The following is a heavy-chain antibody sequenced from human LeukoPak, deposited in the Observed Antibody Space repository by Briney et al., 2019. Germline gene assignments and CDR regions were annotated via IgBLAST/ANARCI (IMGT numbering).Heavy chain of an antibody. CDR3: AKRHDSSGYYKPSFDY. Sequence: GGSLRLSCAASGFDFSTYSMHWVRRAPGRGLEWLSYIDSSSSTIYYADSVKGRFTISRDNSRDTLYLQMNSLRAEDTAVYYCAKRHDSSGYYKPSFDYWGQGTLVTVSS. CDR2: IDSSSSTI. CDR1: GFDFSTYS. D-gene: IGHD3-22*01. J-gene: IGHJ4*02. V-gene: IGHV3-48*01.